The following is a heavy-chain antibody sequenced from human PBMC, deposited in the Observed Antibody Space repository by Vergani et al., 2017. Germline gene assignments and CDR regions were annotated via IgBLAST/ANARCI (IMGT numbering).Heavy chain of an antibody. CDR3: AIQLIAAAGTIDY. J-gene: IGHJ4*02. V-gene: IGHV4-39*01. CDR2: IYYSGST. CDR1: GGSISSSSYY. Sequence: QLQLQESGPGLVKPSETLSLTCTVSGGSISSSSYYWGWIRQPPGKGLEWIGSIYYSGSTYYNPSLKSRVTISVDTSKNQFSLKLSSVTAADTAVYYCAIQLIAAAGTIDYWGQGTLVTVSS. D-gene: IGHD6-13*01.